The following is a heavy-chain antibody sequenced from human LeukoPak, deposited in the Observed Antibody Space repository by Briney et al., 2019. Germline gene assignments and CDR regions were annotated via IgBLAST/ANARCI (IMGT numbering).Heavy chain of an antibody. J-gene: IGHJ6*04. CDR1: GGSFSGYY. CDR3: ARGSYYGSGSYYNSYYYGMDV. CDR2: INHSGST. V-gene: IGHV4-34*01. D-gene: IGHD3-10*01. Sequence: SETLSLTCAVYGGSFSGYYWSWIRQPPGKGLEWIGEINHSGSTNYNPSLKSRVTLSVDTSKNQFSLKLSSVTAADTAVYYCARGSYYGSGSYYNSYYYGMDVWGKGTTVTVSS.